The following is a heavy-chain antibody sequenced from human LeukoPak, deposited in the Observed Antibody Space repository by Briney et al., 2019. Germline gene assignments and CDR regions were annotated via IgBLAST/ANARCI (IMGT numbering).Heavy chain of an antibody. D-gene: IGHD6-6*01. CDR1: GFTLTRYS. V-gene: IGHV3-21*01. Sequence: PGGSLRLSCAASGFTLTRYSMNWVRQAPGKGLEWVSSISSSGSYIFYAQSVEGRFIISRDNAKNSHYLQMNSLRVDDTAVYFCARGTYRSSSPSIGMPYYLDYWGQGILVTVSS. J-gene: IGHJ4*02. CDR2: ISSSGSYI. CDR3: ARGTYRSSSPSIGMPYYLDY.